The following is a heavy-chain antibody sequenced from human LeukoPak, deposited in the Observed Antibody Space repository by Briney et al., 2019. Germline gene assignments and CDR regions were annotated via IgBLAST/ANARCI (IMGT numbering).Heavy chain of an antibody. Sequence: XVKVSCKASGGTFSSYAISWVRQAPGQGLEWMGGIIPIFGTANYAQKFQGRVTITADESTSTAYMELSSLRSEDTAVYYCARDHRDFYGMDVWGQGTTVTVSS. CDR2: IIPIFGTA. CDR1: GGTFSSYA. CDR3: ARDHRDFYGMDV. V-gene: IGHV1-69*01. J-gene: IGHJ6*02.